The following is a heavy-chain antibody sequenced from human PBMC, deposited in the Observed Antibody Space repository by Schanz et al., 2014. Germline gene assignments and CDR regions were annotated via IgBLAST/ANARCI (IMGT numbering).Heavy chain of an antibody. J-gene: IGHJ6*03. CDR1: GFTFFGSFA. V-gene: IGHV3-23*01. CDR3: ARPSDSSWYMDV. CDR2: MSGSGSTA. D-gene: IGHD2-21*02. Sequence: EVQLLESGGGLVQPGGSLRLSCVASGFTFFGSFAMSWVRQAPGKGLEWVSGMSGSGSTADYADSVKGRFTISRDNSRKTLYLQMNSLRADDTAVYYCARPSDSSWYMDVWGKGTTVTVS.